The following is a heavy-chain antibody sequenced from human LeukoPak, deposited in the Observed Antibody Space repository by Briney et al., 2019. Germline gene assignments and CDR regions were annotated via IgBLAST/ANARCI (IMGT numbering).Heavy chain of an antibody. V-gene: IGHV1-2*02. Sequence: GASVKVSCKASGYTFTGYYMHWVRQAPGQGLEWMGWINPNSGGTNYAQKFQGRVTMTRDTSISTAYMELSRLRSDDTAVYYCARTLSCTNGVCSKLDEYFQHWGQGTLVTVSS. J-gene: IGHJ1*01. CDR3: ARTLSCTNGVCSKLDEYFQH. D-gene: IGHD2-8*01. CDR2: INPNSGGT. CDR1: GYTFTGYY.